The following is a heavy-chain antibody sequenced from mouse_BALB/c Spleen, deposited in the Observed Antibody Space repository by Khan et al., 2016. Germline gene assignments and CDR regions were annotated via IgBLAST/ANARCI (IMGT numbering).Heavy chain of an antibody. Sequence: EVELVESGGGLVQPGGSLRLSCATSGFTFTDYYVSWVRQPPGKALEWVGFIRNKAKGYTTAYRASVKGRITISRDNSQRILYLQMDTLRAEDSATSYCARDTLGIAYWGQGTSVTVSS. D-gene: IGHD3-3*01. V-gene: IGHV7-3*02. CDR2: IRNKAKGYTT. J-gene: IGHJ4*01. CDR1: GFTFTDYY. CDR3: ARDTLGIAY.